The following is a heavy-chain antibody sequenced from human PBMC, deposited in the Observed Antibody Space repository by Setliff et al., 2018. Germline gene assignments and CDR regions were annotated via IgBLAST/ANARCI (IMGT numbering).Heavy chain of an antibody. CDR3: ARRREENYYYYMDV. D-gene: IGHD1-26*01. CDR1: GYTFTSHA. V-gene: IGHV1-3*04. Sequence: RASVKVSCKASGYTFTSHAIHWVRQAPGQRLEWMGWINTGTGNTQYSQNFQGRVTFTRDTSASTAYMELSSLRFEDTAVYFCARRREENYYYYMDVWGKGTAVTVSS. CDR2: INTGTGNT. J-gene: IGHJ6*03.